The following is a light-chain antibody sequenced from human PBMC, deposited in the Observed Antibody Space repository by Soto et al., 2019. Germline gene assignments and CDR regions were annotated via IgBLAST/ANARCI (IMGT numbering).Light chain of an antibody. CDR3: HQDASSPQT. V-gene: IGKV3-20*01. CDR1: QSVAKNY. CDR2: AAS. Sequence: EIVLTQSPGTLPLSPGERATLSCRASQSVAKNYLAWYQQEAGQAPRLLIHAASNRATGIPDRFSGSGSGTGFTLTVSRLEPEVLAVYSCHQDASSPQTFGQGTKVEIK. J-gene: IGKJ1*01.